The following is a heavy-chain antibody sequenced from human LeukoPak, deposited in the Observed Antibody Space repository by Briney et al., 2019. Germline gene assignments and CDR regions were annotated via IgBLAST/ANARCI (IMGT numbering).Heavy chain of an antibody. D-gene: IGHD5-24*01. Sequence: GASVKVSCKASGGTFSSYAISWVRQAPGQGLEWMGRIIPILGIANYAQKFQGGVTITADKSTSTAYMELSSLRSEDTAVYYCARSRDGYNSEVYWGQGTLATVSS. V-gene: IGHV1-69*04. CDR3: ARSRDGYNSEVY. CDR2: IIPILGIA. J-gene: IGHJ4*02. CDR1: GGTFSSYA.